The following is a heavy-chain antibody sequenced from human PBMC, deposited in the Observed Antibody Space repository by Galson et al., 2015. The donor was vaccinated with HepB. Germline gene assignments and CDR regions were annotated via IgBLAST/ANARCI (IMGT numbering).Heavy chain of an antibody. J-gene: IGHJ4*02. CDR3: ARATSGFDY. CDR1: AFTFSSSG. V-gene: IGHV3-33*01. CDR2: IWYDGSNK. Sequence: SLRLSCAASAFTFSSSGMHWVRQAPGKGLEWVAVIWYDGSNKYYADSVKGRFTISRDNPKNTLYLQMNSLRAEDTAVYYCARATSGFDYWGQGTLVSVSS. D-gene: IGHD2-15*01.